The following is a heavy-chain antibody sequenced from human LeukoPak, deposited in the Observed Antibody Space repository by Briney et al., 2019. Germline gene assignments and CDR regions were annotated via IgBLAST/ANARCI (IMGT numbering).Heavy chain of an antibody. CDR2: IYYSGST. D-gene: IGHD1/OR15-1a*01. Sequence: SETLSLTCAVYGGSFSGYYWSWIRQHPGKGLEWIGYIYYSGSTYYNPSLKSRVTISVDTSKNQFSLKLSSVTAADTAVYYCARVEERRPRAFDIWGQGTMVTVSS. J-gene: IGHJ3*02. CDR3: ARVEERRPRAFDI. V-gene: IGHV4-31*11. CDR1: GGSFSGYY.